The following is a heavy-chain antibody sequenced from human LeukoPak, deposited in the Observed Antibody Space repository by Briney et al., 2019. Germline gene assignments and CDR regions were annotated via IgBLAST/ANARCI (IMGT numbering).Heavy chain of an antibody. CDR3: ARDLSNYDYIWGSYRATDAFDI. D-gene: IGHD3-16*02. CDR1: GCSISSGTYY. Sequence: SQTLSLTCTVSGCSISSGTYYWSWIRQHPGKGLEWIGYIYYSGSTSYNPSLKSRVTISVDTSKNQFSLKLSSVTAADTAMYYCARDLSNYDYIWGSYRATDAFDIWGQGTMVTVSS. V-gene: IGHV4-31*03. J-gene: IGHJ3*02. CDR2: IYYSGST.